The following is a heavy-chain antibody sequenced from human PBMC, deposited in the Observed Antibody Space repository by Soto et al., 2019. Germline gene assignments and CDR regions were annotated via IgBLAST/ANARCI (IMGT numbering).Heavy chain of an antibody. CDR2: ISYDGSNK. Sequence: GGPLRLSCAASGFTFSSYSMHWVRQAPGKGLEWVAVISYDGSNKYYADSVKGRFTISRDNSKNTLYLQMNSLRAEDTAVYYCAKDSYLWELFETYYFDYWGQGTLVTVSS. J-gene: IGHJ4*02. D-gene: IGHD1-26*01. CDR1: GFTFSSYS. CDR3: AKDSYLWELFETYYFDY. V-gene: IGHV3-30*18.